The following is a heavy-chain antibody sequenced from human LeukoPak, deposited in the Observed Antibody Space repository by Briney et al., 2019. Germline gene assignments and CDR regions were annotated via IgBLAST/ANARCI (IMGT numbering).Heavy chain of an antibody. J-gene: IGHJ4*02. CDR3: ARAGGYCGRISCPYYFDY. CDR1: GYTFTSYD. D-gene: IGHD2-15*01. CDR2: MNPNSGNT. Sequence: ASVKVSCTASGYTFTSYDINWVRQATGQGLEWMGWMNPNSGNTGYAQKFQGRVTMTRNTSISTAYMELSSLRSEDTAVYYCARAGGYCGRISCPYYFDYWGQGSLVAVSS. V-gene: IGHV1-8*01.